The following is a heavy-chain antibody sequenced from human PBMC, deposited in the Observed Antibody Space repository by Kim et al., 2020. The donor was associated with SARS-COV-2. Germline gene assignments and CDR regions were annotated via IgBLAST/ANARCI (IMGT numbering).Heavy chain of an antibody. Sequence: VKVSCKASGYTFTNYAMHWVRQAPGQRLEWMGWINAGNGNTKYSQKFQDRVTITSDTSASTAYMELSSLRFEDTAVYYCGGSYSSSWYESWGQGTLVTVSS. D-gene: IGHD6-13*01. CDR3: GGSYSSSWYES. J-gene: IGHJ5*01. V-gene: IGHV1-3*01. CDR2: INAGNGNT. CDR1: GYTFTNYA.